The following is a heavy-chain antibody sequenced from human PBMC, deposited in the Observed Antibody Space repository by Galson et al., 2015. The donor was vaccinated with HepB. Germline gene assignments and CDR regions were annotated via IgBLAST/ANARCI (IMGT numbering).Heavy chain of an antibody. D-gene: IGHD3-22*01. J-gene: IGHJ4*02. Sequence: SLRLSCAASGFTFSSYGMHWARQAPGKGLEWVAVIWYDGSNKYYADSVKGRFTISRDNSKNTLYLQMNSLRAEDTAVYYCARGGGDDSSGYLESGWGQGTLVTVSS. CDR3: ARGGGDDSSGYLESG. CDR1: GFTFSSYG. CDR2: IWYDGSNK. V-gene: IGHV3-33*01.